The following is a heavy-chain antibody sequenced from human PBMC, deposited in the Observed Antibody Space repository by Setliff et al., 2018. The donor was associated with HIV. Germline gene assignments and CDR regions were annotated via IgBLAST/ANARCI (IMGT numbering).Heavy chain of an antibody. J-gene: IGHJ6*03. D-gene: IGHD6-13*01. CDR2: IYYTSGST. Sequence: PSETLSLTCTVSGGYIANSNYYWGWFRQPPGKGLEWIGAIYYTSGSTNYNPSLKGRVTMSVDTSKNQFSLKLSAVTAADTAVYYCARVIAAAGFYYYYYMDVWGKGTTVTVSS. V-gene: IGHV4-39*07. CDR1: GGYIANSNYY. CDR3: ARVIAAAGFYYYYYMDV.